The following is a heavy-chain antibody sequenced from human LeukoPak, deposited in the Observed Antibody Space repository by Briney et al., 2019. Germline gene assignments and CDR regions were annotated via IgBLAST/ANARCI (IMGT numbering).Heavy chain of an antibody. V-gene: IGHV3-48*01. Sequence: GGSLRLSCAASGFTFSSYSMNWVRQAPGKGLERVSYIRSSSSTIYYADSVRGRFTISRDNAMNSLYLQMNSLRAEDTAVYYCARAKRNGFDIWGQGTMVTVSS. CDR3: ARAKRNGFDI. CDR1: GFTFSSYS. CDR2: IRSSSSTI. J-gene: IGHJ3*02.